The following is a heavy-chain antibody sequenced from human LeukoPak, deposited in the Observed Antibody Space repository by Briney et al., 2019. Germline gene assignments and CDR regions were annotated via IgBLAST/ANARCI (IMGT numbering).Heavy chain of an antibody. CDR2: IRYDGSNK. D-gene: IGHD4-11*01. J-gene: IGHJ6*03. CDR3: ARAQDYRYAFNYYYYYYMDV. CDR1: GFTFSRYG. Sequence: GGSLRLSCAASGFTFSRYGMHWVRRALGKGLEWVAFIRYDGSNKYYADSVKGRFTISRDNSDNTLYLQMNSLRAEDTAVYYCARAQDYRYAFNYYYYYYMDVRGKGTTVTISS. V-gene: IGHV3-30*02.